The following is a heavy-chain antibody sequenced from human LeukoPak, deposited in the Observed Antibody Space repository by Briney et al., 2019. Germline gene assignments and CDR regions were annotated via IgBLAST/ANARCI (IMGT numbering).Heavy chain of an antibody. CDR3: ARDPRYCSRTSCLYYFDY. J-gene: IGHJ4*02. Sequence: SVKVSCKASGCTFSSYPISWVRQAPGQGLEWMGGIIPIFGTANYAQKFQGRVTITADESTSSAYMELSSLRSEDTAVYYCARDPRYCSRTSCLYYFDYWGQGTLVTVSS. D-gene: IGHD2-2*01. V-gene: IGHV1-69*13. CDR1: GCTFSSYP. CDR2: IIPIFGTA.